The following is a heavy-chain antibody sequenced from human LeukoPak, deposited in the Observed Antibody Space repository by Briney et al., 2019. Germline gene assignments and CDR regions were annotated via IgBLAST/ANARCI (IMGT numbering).Heavy chain of an antibody. CDR3: ARVAVVESYMDV. CDR2: IYYSGST. V-gene: IGHV4-59*01. J-gene: IGHJ6*03. Sequence: SQTLSLTCTVSGGSISSYYWSWIRQPPGKGLEWIGYIYYSGSTNYNPSLKSRVTISVDTSKNQFSLKLSSVTAADTAVYYCARVAVVESYMDVWGKGTTVTVSS. CDR1: GGSISSYY. D-gene: IGHD2-21*01.